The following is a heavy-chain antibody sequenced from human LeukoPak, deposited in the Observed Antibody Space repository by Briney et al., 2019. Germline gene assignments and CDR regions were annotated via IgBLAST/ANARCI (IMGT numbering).Heavy chain of an antibody. J-gene: IGHJ4*02. CDR1: GFTFSSYA. Sequence: PGGSLRLSCAASGFTFSSYAMSWVRQAPGKGLAWVSGISDSGGRTYYADSVKGRFTISRDTSKNTLYLQMNGLRAEDTAVYYCVSGWYFDYWGQGTLVTVSS. V-gene: IGHV3-23*01. D-gene: IGHD6-19*01. CDR2: ISDSGGRT. CDR3: VSGWYFDY.